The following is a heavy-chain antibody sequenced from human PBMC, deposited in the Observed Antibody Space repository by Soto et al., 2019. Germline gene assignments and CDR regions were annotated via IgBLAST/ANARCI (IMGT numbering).Heavy chain of an antibody. CDR1: GFTFADYA. CDR2: IRSKTSGGTS. Sequence: GGSLRLSCTAAGFTFADYAMSWVRQAPGKGLEWVGFIRSKTSGGTSEYAASVKGRFTFSRDDSKSIAYLQMNSLKTEDTAVYYCTRDQPITPWGQGTMVTVSS. CDR3: TRDQPITP. J-gene: IGHJ3*01. D-gene: IGHD3-10*01. V-gene: IGHV3-49*04.